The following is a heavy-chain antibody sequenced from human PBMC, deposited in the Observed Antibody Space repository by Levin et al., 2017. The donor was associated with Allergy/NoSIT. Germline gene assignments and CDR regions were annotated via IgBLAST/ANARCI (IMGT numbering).Heavy chain of an antibody. CDR2: ISYDGRST. CDR1: GFIFSSYA. J-gene: IGHJ3*02. Sequence: GGSLRLSCEASGFIFSSYAMHWVRQAPGKGLEWVAVISYDGRSTYYADSVKGRFTFSRDNSKNTVYLQMSSLRAEDTAVYYCASGASSAWYGAFDIWGQGTMVTVSS. D-gene: IGHD6-19*01. CDR3: ASGASSAWYGAFDI. V-gene: IGHV3-30-3*01.